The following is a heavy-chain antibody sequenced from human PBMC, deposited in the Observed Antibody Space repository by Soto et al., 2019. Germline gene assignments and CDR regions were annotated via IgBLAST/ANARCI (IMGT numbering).Heavy chain of an antibody. V-gene: IGHV4-31*03. Sequence: PSETLSLTCTVSGGSISSGGYYWSWIRQHPGKGLEWIGYIYYSGSTYYNPSLKSRVTISVDTSKNQFSLKLSSVTAADTAVYYCARGRSGYYQGAFDIWGQGTMVTVSS. D-gene: IGHD3-22*01. CDR3: ARGRSGYYQGAFDI. CDR1: GGSISSGGYY. CDR2: IYYSGST. J-gene: IGHJ3*02.